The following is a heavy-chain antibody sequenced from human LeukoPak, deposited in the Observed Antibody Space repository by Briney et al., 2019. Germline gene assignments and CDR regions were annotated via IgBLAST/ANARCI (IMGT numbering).Heavy chain of an antibody. CDR3: ARVSTVTMSGWFDP. CDR1: GGSISSYY. J-gene: IGHJ5*02. D-gene: IGHD4-11*01. Sequence: SETLSLTCTVPGGSISSYYWSWIRQPPGKGLEWIGYIYYSGSTNYNPSLKSRVTISVDTSKNQFSLKLSSVTAADTAVYYCARVSTVTMSGWFDPWGQGTLVTVSS. CDR2: IYYSGST. V-gene: IGHV4-59*01.